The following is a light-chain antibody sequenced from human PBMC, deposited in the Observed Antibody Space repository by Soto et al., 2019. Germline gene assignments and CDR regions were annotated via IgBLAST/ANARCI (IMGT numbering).Light chain of an antibody. V-gene: IGKV3-15*01. Sequence: EIVMTQSPATLSVSPGERATLSCRASQSVSSNLAWYQQKPGQAPGLLIYGASTRATGIPVRFSGSGSGTEFTLTISSLQSEDFAVYYCQQYDDWPITFGQGTKLEIK. J-gene: IGKJ2*01. CDR1: QSVSSN. CDR2: GAS. CDR3: QQYDDWPIT.